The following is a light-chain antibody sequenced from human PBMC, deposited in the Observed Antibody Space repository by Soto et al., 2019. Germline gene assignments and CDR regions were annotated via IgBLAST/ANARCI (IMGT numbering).Light chain of an antibody. J-gene: IGLJ3*02. Sequence: QSALTQPASVSGSAGQSITISCSGTMRDVGAYNLVSWYQQHPGTAPKLIIYEVRNRPSGISSRFSGSRSDNTASLTISGLQPEDEGDYYCSAYTVRSTLVFGGGTKLTVL. CDR3: SAYTVRSTLV. CDR1: MRDVGAYNL. CDR2: EVR. V-gene: IGLV2-14*01.